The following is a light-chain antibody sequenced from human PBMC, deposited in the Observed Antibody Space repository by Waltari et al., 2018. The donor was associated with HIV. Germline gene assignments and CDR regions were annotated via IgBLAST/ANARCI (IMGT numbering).Light chain of an antibody. CDR2: KDS. CDR1: LLAKKY. Sequence: SYELTQPSSVSVSPGQTARITCSGDLLAKKYVRWFQQKPGQAPVLVMYKDSERPSGIPARFSGASSGTTFSLTIGGAQVDDEADYYCYSAADNSGLFGGGTKLTVL. J-gene: IGLJ3*02. CDR3: YSAADNSGL. V-gene: IGLV3-27*01.